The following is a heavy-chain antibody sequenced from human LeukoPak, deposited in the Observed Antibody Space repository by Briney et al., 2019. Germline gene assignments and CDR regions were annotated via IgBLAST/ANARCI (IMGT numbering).Heavy chain of an antibody. CDR1: GFTFSGYA. J-gene: IGHJ5*02. D-gene: IGHD3-9*01. Sequence: PGGSLRLACSASGFTFSGYAMHWVRQAPGRGLEYVSAISRDAYTTYYADSVKGRFTISRDNSKNTPFLQMSRLRPEDTAVYYCVKDSGYYYDILTGPRNWFDPWGQGALVTVSS. CDR3: VKDSGYYYDILTGPRNWFDP. CDR2: ISRDAYTT. V-gene: IGHV3-64D*06.